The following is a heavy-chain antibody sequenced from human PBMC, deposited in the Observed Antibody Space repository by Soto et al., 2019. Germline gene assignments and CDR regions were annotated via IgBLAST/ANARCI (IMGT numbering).Heavy chain of an antibody. Sequence: QVHLQESGPGLVKPSETLSLSCTISGDSISNSHWSWIRQSAGMGLEWIGRVYTSGDTNYNPSLESRVTVSVDTSNNHFSLKLTSVTAADTAVYYCVRDKGMADLWGQGTLVSVSS. V-gene: IGHV4-4*07. CDR3: VRDKGMADL. J-gene: IGHJ5*02. CDR2: VYTSGDT. CDR1: GDSISNSH. D-gene: IGHD6-13*01.